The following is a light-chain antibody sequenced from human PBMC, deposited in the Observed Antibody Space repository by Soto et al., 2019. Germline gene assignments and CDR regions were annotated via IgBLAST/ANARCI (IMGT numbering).Light chain of an antibody. CDR1: QSISIW. Sequence: DIQMTQSPSTLSASVGDRVTITCRASQSISIWLAWYQQKPGKGPKLLIYQASSLESGVPSKFSGSGSGTEFTLTINSLQPDDFATYYCQQYYSYPYTFGQGTKLEIK. V-gene: IGKV1-5*03. J-gene: IGKJ2*01. CDR2: QAS. CDR3: QQYYSYPYT.